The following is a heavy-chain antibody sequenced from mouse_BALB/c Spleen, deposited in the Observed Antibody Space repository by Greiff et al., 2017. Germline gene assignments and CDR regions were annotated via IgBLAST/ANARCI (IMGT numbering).Heavy chain of an antibody. J-gene: IGHJ4*01. V-gene: IGHV5-4*02. D-gene: IGHD1-1*01. CDR1: GFTFSDYY. CDR2: ISDGGSYT. Sequence: EVMLVESGGGLVKPGGSLKLSCAASGFTFSDYYMYWVRQTPEKRLEWVATISDGGSYTYYPDSVKGRFTISRDNAKNNLYLQMSSLKSEDTAMYYCARAYGSSYYAMDYWGQGTSVTVSS. CDR3: ARAYGSSYYAMDY.